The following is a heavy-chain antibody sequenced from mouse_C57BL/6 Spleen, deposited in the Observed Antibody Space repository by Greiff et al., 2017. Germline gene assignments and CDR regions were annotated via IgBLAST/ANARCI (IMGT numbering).Heavy chain of an antibody. V-gene: IGHV14-3*01. CDR3: ARSGCTTVVADWYFDV. Sequence: VQLQQSVAELVRPGASVKLSCTASGFTIKNTYMHWVKQRPEQGLEWIGRIDPANGNTKYAPKFQGKATITADTSSNTAYLQLSSLTSEDTAIYYCARSGCTTVVADWYFDVWGTGATVTVSS. D-gene: IGHD1-1*01. CDR1: GFTIKNTY. J-gene: IGHJ1*03. CDR2: IDPANGNT.